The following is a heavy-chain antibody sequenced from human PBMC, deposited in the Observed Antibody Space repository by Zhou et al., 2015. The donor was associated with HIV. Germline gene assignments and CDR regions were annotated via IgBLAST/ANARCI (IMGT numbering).Heavy chain of an antibody. D-gene: IGHD3-3*02. Sequence: QVQLVQSGSEVKKPGSSVKVSCKASGGTLSGSDISWVRQAPGQGLEWMGGITPFFGTSNYAQKFQDKYAQKFQGRVSITADRSTNTAYMELRSLTSEDTAVYYCARRSDISDYFDYWGQGTLVTVSS. CDR1: GGTLSGSD. V-gene: IGHV1-69*06. J-gene: IGHJ4*02. CDR3: ARRSDISDYFDY. CDR2: ITPFFGTS.